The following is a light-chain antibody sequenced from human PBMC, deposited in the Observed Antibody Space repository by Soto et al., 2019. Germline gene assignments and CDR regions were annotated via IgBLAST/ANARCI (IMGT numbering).Light chain of an antibody. CDR2: EVI. Sequence: QSALTQPASVSGSPGQSITISCTGPSSDVGGYNFVSWYQHHPGTPPKLIIYEVIHRPSGVSNRFSGSKSAITASLTISGLQVEDEADYFCSSYSSTTTREVFGTGTKLTVL. J-gene: IGLJ1*01. CDR1: SSDVGGYNF. V-gene: IGLV2-14*01. CDR3: SSYSSTTTREV.